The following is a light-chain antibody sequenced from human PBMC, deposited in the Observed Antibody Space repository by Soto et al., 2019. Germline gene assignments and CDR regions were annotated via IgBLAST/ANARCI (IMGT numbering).Light chain of an antibody. CDR3: QQRSNWLLT. CDR1: QSVSSY. Sequence: EIVLIQSPATLSLSPGERATLSCRASQSVSSYLAWYQQKPGQAPRLLIYDASNRATGIPARFSGSGSGTDFTLTISSLEPEDFAVYYCQQRSNWLLTFGPGTKVDIK. V-gene: IGKV3-11*01. CDR2: DAS. J-gene: IGKJ3*01.